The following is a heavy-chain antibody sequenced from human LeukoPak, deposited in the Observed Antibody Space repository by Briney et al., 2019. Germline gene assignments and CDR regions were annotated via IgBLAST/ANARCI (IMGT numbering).Heavy chain of an antibody. CDR2: ISYDGSRK. J-gene: IGHJ4*02. CDR3: AREGGFYRPLDY. CDR1: GFTFRNYG. V-gene: IGHV3-30*03. D-gene: IGHD3-3*01. Sequence: GGSLRLSCAASGFTFRNYGMHWVRQAPDKGLEWVAVISYDGSRKYYADSVKGRFTISRDNSKNTPYLQMNSLRAEDTAVYYCAREGGFYRPLDYSGQGTLVTVSS.